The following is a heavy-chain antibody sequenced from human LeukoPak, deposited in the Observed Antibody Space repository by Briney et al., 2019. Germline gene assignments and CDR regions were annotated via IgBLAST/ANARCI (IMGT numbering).Heavy chain of an antibody. Sequence: SGGSLRLSCAASGFTVRSYAMSWVRQPPGKGPEWVSGISGSGGLTYHADSVQGRFTISRDNSKNTLFLQMNSLRAEDRAVYYCAKDSLRTVPKASFDSWGQGTLVTVSS. CDR3: AKDSLRTVPKASFDS. CDR1: GFTVRSYA. D-gene: IGHD2-2*01. V-gene: IGHV3-23*01. CDR2: ISGSGGLT. J-gene: IGHJ4*02.